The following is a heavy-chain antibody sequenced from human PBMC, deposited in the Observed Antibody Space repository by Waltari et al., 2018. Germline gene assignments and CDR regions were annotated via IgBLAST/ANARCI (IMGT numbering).Heavy chain of an antibody. CDR2: FYSAGST. V-gene: IGHV3-NL1*01. J-gene: IGHJ4*02. CDR3: ARENSVAGARAFDY. D-gene: IGHD6-19*01. CDR1: GFTFSSYS. Sequence: QVQLVESGGGVVQPGTSLRLSCAASGFTFSSYSMHWVRQAPGKGLGWVSVFYSAGSTNYADSVKGRFTISRDNSKNTLSLQMNSLRTEDTAVYYCARENSVAGARAFDYWGQGLLVTVSS.